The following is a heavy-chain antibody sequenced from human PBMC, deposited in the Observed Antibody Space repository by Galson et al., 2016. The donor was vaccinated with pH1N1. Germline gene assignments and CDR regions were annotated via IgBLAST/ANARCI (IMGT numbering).Heavy chain of an antibody. J-gene: IGHJ6*03. CDR3: ARDQFDILTGFYSSNSYYYMDV. D-gene: IGHD3-9*01. V-gene: IGHV3-21*01. Sequence: SLRLSCAASEFTFSTYSMNWVRQAPGKGLEWVSSISSSSSYIYYADSVKGRFAISRDNAKNSLYLQMNSLRAEDTALYYCARDQFDILTGFYSSNSYYYMDVWGKGTTVTVSS. CDR1: EFTFSTYS. CDR2: ISSSSSYI.